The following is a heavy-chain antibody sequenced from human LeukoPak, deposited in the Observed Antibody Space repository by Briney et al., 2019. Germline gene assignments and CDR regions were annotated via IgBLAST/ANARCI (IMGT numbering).Heavy chain of an antibody. CDR1: GFTFSDHY. V-gene: IGHV3-72*01. D-gene: IGHD1-26*01. CDR2: TRSKANSYTT. CDR3: ASLSGSYLPS. J-gene: IGHJ5*02. Sequence: GGSLRLSCAASGFTFSDHYMDWVRQAPGKGLEWVGRTRSKANSYTTEYAASVKGRFTISRDDSKNSLYLQMNSLKTEDTAVYYCASLSGSYLPSWGQGTLVTVSS.